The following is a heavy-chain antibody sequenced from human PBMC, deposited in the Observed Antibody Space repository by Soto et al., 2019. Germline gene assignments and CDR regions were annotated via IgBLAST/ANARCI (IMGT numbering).Heavy chain of an antibody. D-gene: IGHD3-16*01. CDR3: ARQGRQPWAYFDY. CDR2: IYYSGST. V-gene: IGHV4-39*01. CDR1: GYSITNSNYY. Sequence: PSETLSLTCTVSGYSITNSNYYWGWVRQPPGKGLEWIGTIYYSGSTYYNPSLKSRVTISVDTSKSQFPLKLSSVTAADTGVYSCARQGRQPWAYFDYWGRGTLVTVPS. J-gene: IGHJ4*02.